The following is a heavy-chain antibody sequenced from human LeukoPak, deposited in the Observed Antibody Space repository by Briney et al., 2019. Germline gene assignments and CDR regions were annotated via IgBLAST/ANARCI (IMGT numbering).Heavy chain of an antibody. CDR2: ISSTSSYI. J-gene: IGHJ3*02. CDR1: GFTFSSYS. Sequence: PGGSLRLSCAASGFTFSSYSMNWVRQAPGKGLEWVSSISSTSSYIYYADSVKGRFTISRDNAKNSLYLQMNSLRAEDTAVYYCARGLAGIAVAGSVDAFDIWGQGTMVTVS. V-gene: IGHV3-21*01. D-gene: IGHD6-19*01. CDR3: ARGLAGIAVAGSVDAFDI.